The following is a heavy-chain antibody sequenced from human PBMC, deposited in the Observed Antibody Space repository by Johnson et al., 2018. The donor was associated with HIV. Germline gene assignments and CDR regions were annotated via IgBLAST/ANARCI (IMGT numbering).Heavy chain of an antibody. CDR2: IKQDGSNK. J-gene: IGHJ3*02. CDR3: ARGHRYYYDSSGYYRGDAFDI. Sequence: EQLVESGGGLVQPGGSLRLSCEASGFTFSSYWMSWVRQAPGKGLEWVANIKQDGSNKYYADSVKGRFTISRDNSKNTLYLQMNSLRAEDTAVYYCARGHRYYYDSSGYYRGDAFDIWGQGTMVTVSS. V-gene: IGHV3-7*01. CDR1: GFTFSSYW. D-gene: IGHD3-22*01.